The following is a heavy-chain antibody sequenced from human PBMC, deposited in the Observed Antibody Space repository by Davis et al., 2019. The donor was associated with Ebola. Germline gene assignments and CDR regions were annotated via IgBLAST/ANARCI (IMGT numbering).Heavy chain of an antibody. Sequence: PGGSLRLSCAASGFTFSSHKMTWVRQAPGRGLEWVGRIRSKTNGGIIDYAAFVEGRFIISRDDSKNTLFLQINSLRTEDTAVYYCSTDPARGYWGQGTLVNVSS. V-gene: IGHV3-15*01. CDR1: GFTFSSHK. CDR3: STDPARGY. J-gene: IGHJ4*02. CDR2: IRSKTNGGII.